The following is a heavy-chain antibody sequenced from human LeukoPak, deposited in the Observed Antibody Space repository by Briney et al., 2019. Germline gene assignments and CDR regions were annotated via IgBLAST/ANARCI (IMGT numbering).Heavy chain of an antibody. V-gene: IGHV3-30*18. J-gene: IGHJ6*02. Sequence: GGSLRLSCAAYGFTFSSYGMHWVRQAPGKGLEWVALISYDGSSKYYADSVRGRFTISRDNSKNTLYLQMNSLRAEDTAVYYCAKDRGSTCLYGMDVWGQGTTVTVSS. CDR2: ISYDGSSK. CDR3: AKDRGSTCLYGMDV. D-gene: IGHD2/OR15-2a*01. CDR1: GFTFSSYG.